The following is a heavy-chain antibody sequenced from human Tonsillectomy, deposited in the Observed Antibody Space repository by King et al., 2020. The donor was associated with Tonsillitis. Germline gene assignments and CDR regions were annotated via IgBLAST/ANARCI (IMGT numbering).Heavy chain of an antibody. J-gene: IGHJ4*02. V-gene: IGHV3-30*18. CDR2: ISYDGSSK. CDR3: AKDSADGYRYADIYFDY. CDR1: GFTFSSYG. D-gene: IGHD5-18*01. Sequence: VQLVESGGGVVQPGRSLRLSCAASGFTFSSYGMHWVRQAPGKGLEWVAVISYDGSSKYYADAVKGRFTISRANSKNTLYLQMNSLRAEDTAVYYCAKDSADGYRYADIYFDYWGQGTLVTVSS.